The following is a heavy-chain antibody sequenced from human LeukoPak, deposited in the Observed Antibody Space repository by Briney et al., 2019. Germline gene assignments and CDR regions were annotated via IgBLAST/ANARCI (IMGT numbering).Heavy chain of an antibody. J-gene: IGHJ4*02. CDR3: RIQLWPLDY. Sequence: PGRSLRLSCAASGFTFSSYGMHWVRQAPGKGLEWVAVISYDGSNKYYADSVKGRLTISRDNSKNTLYLQMNSLRAEDTAVYYCRIQLWPLDYWGQGALVTVSS. CDR2: ISYDGSNK. D-gene: IGHD5-18*01. V-gene: IGHV3-30*03. CDR1: GFTFSSYG.